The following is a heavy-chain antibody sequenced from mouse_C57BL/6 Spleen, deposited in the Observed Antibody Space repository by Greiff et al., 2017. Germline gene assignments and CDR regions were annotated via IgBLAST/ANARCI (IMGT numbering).Heavy chain of an antibody. D-gene: IGHD1-1*01. Sequence: QVQLQQSGPELVKPGASVKISCKASGYAFSSSWMNWEKQRPGKGLEGIGRIYPGDGVTNYNGKFKGKATLTADKSSSTAYMQLSSLTAEDSAVYFCARRDYYGSSFYFDYGGQGTTLTVSS. V-gene: IGHV1-82*01. CDR1: GYAFSSSW. J-gene: IGHJ2*01. CDR2: IYPGDGVT. CDR3: ARRDYYGSSFYFDY.